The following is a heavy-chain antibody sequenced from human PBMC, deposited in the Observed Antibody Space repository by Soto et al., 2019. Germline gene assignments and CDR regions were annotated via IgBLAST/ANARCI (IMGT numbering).Heavy chain of an antibody. D-gene: IGHD2-15*01. V-gene: IGHV3-7*01. CDR1: GFTFSNYW. CDR3: SRDVVVGAKALNY. Sequence: EVQLVESGGGLVQPGGSLRLSCAASGFTFSNYWMTWVRQAPGKGLEWVANIKEDGSEKHYVDSVKGRFTISRDNAKNSLYLQMNSLRVEDTAVYVCSRDVVVGAKALNYWGQGALVTVSS. CDR2: IKEDGSEK. J-gene: IGHJ4*02.